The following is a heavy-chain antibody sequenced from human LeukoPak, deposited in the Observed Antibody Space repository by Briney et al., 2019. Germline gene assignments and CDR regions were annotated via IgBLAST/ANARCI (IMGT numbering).Heavy chain of an antibody. CDR2: INNDGTTK. CDR3: AKAPYSSSWYGNYYYYMDV. CDR1: GFTFRTYW. V-gene: IGHV3-74*01. D-gene: IGHD6-13*01. Sequence: GGSLRLSCAASGFTFRTYWMHWVRHVPGKGLVWVSRINNDGTTKAYADSVKGRFTISRDNAKNSLYLQMNSLRAGDTALYYCAKAPYSSSWYGNYYYYMDVWGKGTTVTVSS. J-gene: IGHJ6*03.